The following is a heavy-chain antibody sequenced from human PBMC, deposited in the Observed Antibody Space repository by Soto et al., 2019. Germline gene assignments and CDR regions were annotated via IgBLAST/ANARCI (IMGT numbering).Heavy chain of an antibody. CDR1: GGSISSSSYY. CDR2: IYYSGST. J-gene: IGHJ3*02. CDR3: ASRAGIRATDHAFDI. V-gene: IGHV4-39*01. Sequence: QLQLQESGPGLVKPSETLSLTCTVSGGSISSSSYYWGWIRQPPGKGLEWIGSIYYSGSTYYNPSLKSRVTISVDTSKNQFSLKLSSVTAADTAVYYCASRAGIRATDHAFDIWGQGTMVTVSS. D-gene: IGHD3-16*01.